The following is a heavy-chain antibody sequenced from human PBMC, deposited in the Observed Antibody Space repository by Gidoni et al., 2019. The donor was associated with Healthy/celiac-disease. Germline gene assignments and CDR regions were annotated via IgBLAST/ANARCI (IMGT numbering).Heavy chain of an antibody. Sequence: QLQLQESGPGLVKPSATLSLTCTVSGGSISSSSYYWGWIRQPPGKGLEWIGSIYYSVSTYYNPSLKSRVTISVDTSKNQFSLKLSSVTAADTAVYYCARGGSYYAGGAFDYWGQGTLVTVSS. V-gene: IGHV4-39*07. J-gene: IGHJ4*02. D-gene: IGHD1-26*01. CDR3: ARGGSYYAGGAFDY. CDR2: IYYSVST. CDR1: GGSISSSSYY.